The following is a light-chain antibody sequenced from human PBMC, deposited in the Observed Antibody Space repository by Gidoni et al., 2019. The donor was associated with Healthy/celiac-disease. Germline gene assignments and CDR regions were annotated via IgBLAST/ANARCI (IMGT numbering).Light chain of an antibody. V-gene: IGKV3-11*01. CDR1: QSVSSY. J-gene: IGKJ5*01. CDR3: QQRSNWPPIT. Sequence: ENVLTQSPATLSLSPGERATLSCRASQSVSSYLAWYQQKPGQAPRLLIYDASNRATGIPARFSGSGSGTDFTLTISSLEPEDFAVYYCQQRSNWPPITFGQGTRLEIK. CDR2: DAS.